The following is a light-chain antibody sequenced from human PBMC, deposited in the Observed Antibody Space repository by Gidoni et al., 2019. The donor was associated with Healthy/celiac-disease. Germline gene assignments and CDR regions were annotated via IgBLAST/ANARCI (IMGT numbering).Light chain of an antibody. CDR2: DVS. V-gene: IGLV2-14*03. Sequence: QSALTQPASVSGSPGQSITISCTGTSSDVGGYNYVSWYQQHPGKAPKFMIYDVSNRPLGVSTRFSGSKSGNTASLTISGLQAEDEADYYCSSYTSTSTWVFGGGTKLTVL. CDR1: SSDVGGYNY. J-gene: IGLJ3*02. CDR3: SSYTSTSTWV.